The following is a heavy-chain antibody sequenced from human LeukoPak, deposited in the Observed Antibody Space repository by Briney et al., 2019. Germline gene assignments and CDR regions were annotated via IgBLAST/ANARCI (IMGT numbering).Heavy chain of an antibody. CDR2: IKQDGSEK. CDR3: ARAGQWLVLYYYYYGMDV. V-gene: IGHV3-7*01. J-gene: IGHJ6*02. CDR1: GFTFSSYW. D-gene: IGHD6-19*01. Sequence: GGSLRLSCAASGFTFSSYWMSWVSQAPGKGLEWVANIKQDGSEKYYVDSVKGRFTISRDNAKNSLYLQMNSLRAEDTAVYYCARAGQWLVLYYYYYGMDVWGQGTTVTVSS.